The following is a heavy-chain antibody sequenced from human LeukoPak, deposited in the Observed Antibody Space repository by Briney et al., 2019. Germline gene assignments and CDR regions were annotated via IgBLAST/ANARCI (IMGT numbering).Heavy chain of an antibody. Sequence: GESLKISCKGSGYSFTSYWIGWVRQMPGKGLEWMGIIYPGDSDTRYSPSFQGQVTISADKSISTAYLQWSSLKASDTAMYYCARGVSGYRSSYYYYYYYMDVWGKGTAVTVSS. CDR3: ARGVSGYRSSYYYYYYYMDV. D-gene: IGHD6-13*01. CDR2: IYPGDSDT. V-gene: IGHV5-51*01. CDR1: GYSFTSYW. J-gene: IGHJ6*03.